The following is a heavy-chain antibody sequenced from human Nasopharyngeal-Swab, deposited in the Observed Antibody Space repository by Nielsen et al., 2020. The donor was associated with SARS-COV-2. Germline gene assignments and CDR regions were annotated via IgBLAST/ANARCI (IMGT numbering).Heavy chain of an antibody. J-gene: IGHJ2*01. CDR3: ARRLTLESFWYFDL. D-gene: IGHD3-3*01. CDR2: IYYNGST. Sequence: SETLSLTCTVSGGSISSYYWNWIRQPPGKGLEWIGYIYYNGSTNYNPSLKSRITISVDTSKNQFSLNLTSVTAADTAVYYCARRLTLESFWYFDLWGRGTLVTVSS. V-gene: IGHV4-59*01. CDR1: GGSISSYY.